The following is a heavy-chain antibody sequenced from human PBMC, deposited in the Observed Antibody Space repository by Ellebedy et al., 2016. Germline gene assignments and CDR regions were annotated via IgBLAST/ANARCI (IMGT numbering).Heavy chain of an antibody. V-gene: IGHV4-61*02. CDR3: ATLTIPGGSDS. CDR1: GDSINAGTYY. Sequence: SETLSLXXIVSGDSINAGTYYWSWIRQPAGKGLEWIGRIYTRGNTIYNPSLKSRVTMSLDTSKNHFSLELSSVTAADTAVYYCATLTIPGGSDSWGQGTLVTVSS. D-gene: IGHD3-3*01. CDR2: IYTRGNT. J-gene: IGHJ4*02.